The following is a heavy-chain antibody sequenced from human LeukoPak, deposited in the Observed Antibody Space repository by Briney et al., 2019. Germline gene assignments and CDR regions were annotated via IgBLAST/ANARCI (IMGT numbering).Heavy chain of an antibody. J-gene: IGHJ5*02. CDR2: ISSSSSYI. CDR1: GFPFSSFS. V-gene: IGHV3-21*01. Sequence: GGPLGLSWAASGFPFSSFSLNGFGRAPGRGWDGFSSISSSSSYIYYADSVKGRFTISRDNAKNSLYLQMDSLRAEDTAVYYCAKDKVPAAIEVWFDPWGQGTLVTVSS. CDR3: AKDKVPAAIEVWFDP. D-gene: IGHD2-2*02.